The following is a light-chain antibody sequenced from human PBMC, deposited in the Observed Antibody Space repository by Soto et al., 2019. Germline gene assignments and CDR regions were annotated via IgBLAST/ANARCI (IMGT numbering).Light chain of an antibody. CDR3: QQRSNWPT. CDR1: QSVSSY. V-gene: IGKV3-11*01. CDR2: DAS. J-gene: IGKJ1*01. Sequence: EIVLTQSPATLSLSPGERATLSCRASQSVSSYLAWYQQKPGQAPRLLIYDASNRATGIPARFSGSGSGTVFTLTISSLAPEDFAVYYCQQRSNWPTFGQGTKVEIK.